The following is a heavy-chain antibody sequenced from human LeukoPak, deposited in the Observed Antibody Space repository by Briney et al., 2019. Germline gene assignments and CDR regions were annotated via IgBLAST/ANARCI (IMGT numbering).Heavy chain of an antibody. CDR2: ISTDNANT. Sequence: ASVKVSCKASGYTFTNYGISWVRQAPGQGLEWMGWISTDNANTRYAQKFQGRVTMTTDTSTSTAYMELRSLRSDDTAVYYCAGSRGDGSNFFFDQWVKGALVTVSS. D-gene: IGHD5-24*01. CDR1: GYTFTNYG. V-gene: IGHV1-18*01. CDR3: AGSRGDGSNFFFDQ. J-gene: IGHJ4*02.